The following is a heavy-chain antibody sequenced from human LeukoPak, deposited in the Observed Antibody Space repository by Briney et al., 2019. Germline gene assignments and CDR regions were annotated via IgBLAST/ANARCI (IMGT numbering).Heavy chain of an antibody. CDR3: TTEPPWDV. J-gene: IGHJ6*02. CDR1: GCTFSDAW. CDR2: IKSKTDGGTT. V-gene: IGHV3-15*01. Sequence: PGGSLRLSCAASGCTFSDAWMRWVRQAPGKGREWVDRIKSKTDGGTTDYAAPVKGRFTISRDDSKNTLDLQMNSLKTEDTAVYYCTTEPPWDVWGQGTTVTVSS.